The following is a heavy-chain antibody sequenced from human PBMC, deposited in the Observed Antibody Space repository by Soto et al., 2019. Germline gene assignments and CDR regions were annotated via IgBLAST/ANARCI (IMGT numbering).Heavy chain of an antibody. CDR3: ARRITVVTGGYFDS. V-gene: IGHV4-59*01. J-gene: IGHJ4*02. CDR1: GDSINDYY. Sequence: QVQLQESGPGLLKPSETLSLTCSVSGDSINDYYWGWIRQPPGKGLEWIGHIYYVGTTTYTPSLSGRATISVDRSKNQISLKLSSVIAADTAVYYCARRITVVTGGYFDSWGQGTLVIVSS. CDR2: IYYVGTT. D-gene: IGHD3-22*01.